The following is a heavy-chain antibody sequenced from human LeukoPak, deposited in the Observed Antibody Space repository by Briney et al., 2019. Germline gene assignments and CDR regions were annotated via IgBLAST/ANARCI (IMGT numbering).Heavy chain of an antibody. CDR3: AKDTCSSTNCYTFDY. V-gene: IGHV3-23*01. J-gene: IGHJ4*02. CDR1: GFTFISYP. D-gene: IGHD2-2*02. Sequence: PGGSLRLSCAASGFTFISYPMNWVRQAPGKGLEWVSVISGSGGSTYYADSVKGRFTISRDNSKNPLYLQMNNLRAEDTAVYYCAKDTCSSTNCYTFDYWGQGTLVTVSS. CDR2: ISGSGGST.